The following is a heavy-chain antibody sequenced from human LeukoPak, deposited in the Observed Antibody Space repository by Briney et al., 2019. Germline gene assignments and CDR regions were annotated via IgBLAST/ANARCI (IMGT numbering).Heavy chain of an antibody. CDR2: ISRSSSSK. V-gene: IGHV3-48*02. CDR1: GFTFNTYS. CDR3: ARDVGWAFDY. Sequence: GGSLRLSRAASGFTFNTYSMNWVRQAPGKGLEWVSYISRSSSSKYYADSVKGRVTISRDNAKNSVYLQMNSLRDEDTAVYYCARDVGWAFDYWGQGTLVTVSS. D-gene: IGHD2-15*01. J-gene: IGHJ4*02.